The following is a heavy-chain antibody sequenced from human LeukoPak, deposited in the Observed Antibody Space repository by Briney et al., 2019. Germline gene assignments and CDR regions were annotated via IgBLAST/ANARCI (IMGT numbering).Heavy chain of an antibody. CDR2: IHYSGSA. J-gene: IGHJ4*02. V-gene: IGHV4-34*01. Sequence: SETPSLTCAVYGGSFSGYYWTWIRQPPGKGLEWIGEIHYSGSATYNPSLNSRVTISVDTSKNQFSLKLSSVTAADTAVYYCAVRNRAGMAVDYWGQGTLVTVSS. CDR3: AVRNRAGMAVDY. CDR1: GGSFSGYY. D-gene: IGHD3-10*01.